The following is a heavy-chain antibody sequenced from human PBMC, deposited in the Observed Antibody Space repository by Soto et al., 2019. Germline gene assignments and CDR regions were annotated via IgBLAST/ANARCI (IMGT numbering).Heavy chain of an antibody. CDR2: TYYRSKWYN. CDR3: ARVRDCISTSCPKERGYYYGMDV. CDR1: GDSVSSNSAA. D-gene: IGHD2-2*01. V-gene: IGHV6-1*01. Sequence: SQTLSLTCAISGDSVSSNSAAWNWIRQSPSRGLEWLGRTYYRSKWYNDYAVSVKSRITINPDTSKNQFSLQLNSVTPEDTAVYYCARVRDCISTSCPKERGYYYGMDVWGQGTTVTVSS. J-gene: IGHJ6*02.